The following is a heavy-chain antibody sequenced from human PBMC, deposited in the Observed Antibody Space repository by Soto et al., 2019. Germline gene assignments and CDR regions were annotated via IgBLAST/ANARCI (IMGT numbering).Heavy chain of an antibody. D-gene: IGHD1-7*01. Sequence: SETLSLTCTVSGGSISSGGYYWSWIRQPPGKGLEWIGYIYYSGSTYYNASLKSRVTISVDTSKNQFSLNLSFVTAADTAVYYCATMGTPATGLYYFDYWGQGTLVTVSS. CDR1: GGSISSGGYY. V-gene: IGHV4-30-4*08. CDR3: ATMGTPATGLYYFDY. J-gene: IGHJ4*02. CDR2: IYYSGST.